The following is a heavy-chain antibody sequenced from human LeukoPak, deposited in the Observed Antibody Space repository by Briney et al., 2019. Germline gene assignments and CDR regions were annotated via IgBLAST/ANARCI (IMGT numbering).Heavy chain of an antibody. Sequence: GGSLRLSCAPSGFIFSSYWMSWVRQAPGKGLEWVANIKQDGSEKYYVDSVKGRFTISRDNAKNSLYLQMNSLRAEDTAVYYCARKAYGLDVWGKGTTVTVSS. CDR3: ARKAYGLDV. CDR2: IKQDGSEK. V-gene: IGHV3-7*03. J-gene: IGHJ6*04. CDR1: GFIFSSYW.